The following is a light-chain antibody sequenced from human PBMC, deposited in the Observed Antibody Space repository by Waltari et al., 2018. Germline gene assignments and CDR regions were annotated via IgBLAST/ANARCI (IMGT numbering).Light chain of an antibody. J-gene: IGKJ1*01. CDR1: QSVLYTPTNQNS. V-gene: IGKV4-1*01. CDR2: WAS. CDR3: QQYYSTPWT. Sequence: DIVMTQSPDSLAVSLGERATIKCKSSQSVLYTPTNQNSLAWYPQKPGPPPELLCYWASTRESGVPDRFSGSGSGTDFTLTISSLQAEDVAFYYCQQYYSTPWTFGQGTKVEVK.